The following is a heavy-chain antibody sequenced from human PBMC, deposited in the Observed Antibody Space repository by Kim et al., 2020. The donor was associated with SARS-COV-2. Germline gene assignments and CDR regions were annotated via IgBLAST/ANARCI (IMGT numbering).Heavy chain of an antibody. Sequence: AATVKSRITISPDTSKNHFSLQLNSVTPEDTAVYYCTYGSGNYYNLGAFDIWGQGTMVTVSS. V-gene: IGHV6-1*01. D-gene: IGHD3-10*01. CDR3: TYGSGNYYNLGAFDI. J-gene: IGHJ3*02.